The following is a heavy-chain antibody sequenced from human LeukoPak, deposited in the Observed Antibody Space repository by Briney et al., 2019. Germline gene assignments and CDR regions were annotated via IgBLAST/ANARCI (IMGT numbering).Heavy chain of an antibody. CDR3: ARDSQTGYSSGWYEGPFDY. J-gene: IGHJ4*02. Sequence: PSETLSLTCTVSGGSITSDYWSWIRQPPGKGLEWIGYIHHSGSTNYNPSLKSRVTMSVDTSKNQFSLKLSSVTAADTAVYYCARDSQTGYSSGWYEGPFDYWGQGTLVTVSS. CDR2: IHHSGST. CDR1: GGSITSDY. V-gene: IGHV4-59*12. D-gene: IGHD6-19*01.